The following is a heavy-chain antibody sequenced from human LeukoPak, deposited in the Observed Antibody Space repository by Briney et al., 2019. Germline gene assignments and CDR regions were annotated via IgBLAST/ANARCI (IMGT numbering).Heavy chain of an antibody. CDR3: ARAGPPAFDP. V-gene: IGHV3-30*03. J-gene: IGHJ5*02. Sequence: GGSLRLSCAASGFTFSSYGMHWVRQAPGKGLEWVAVISFDGSYKFYADSVKGRFTISRDNAKNSLYLQMNSLRAEDTAVYYCARAGPPAFDPWGQGTLVTVSS. CDR1: GFTFSSYG. CDR2: ISFDGSYK.